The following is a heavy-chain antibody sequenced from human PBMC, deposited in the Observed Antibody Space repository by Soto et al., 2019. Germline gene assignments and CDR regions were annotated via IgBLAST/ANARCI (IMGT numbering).Heavy chain of an antibody. CDR3: ARADYYDSSGFYYDC. CDR2: INPSGGST. V-gene: IGHV1-46*01. Sequence: EASVKVSCKASVYIFTNHYIHWVRQAPGQGLEWMGIINPSGGSTNYLQKFQGRITMTRDTSTSTVYMEVSSLRSEDTAVYFCARADYYDSSGFYYDCWGQGSLVTVSS. D-gene: IGHD3-22*01. J-gene: IGHJ4*02. CDR1: VYIFTNHY.